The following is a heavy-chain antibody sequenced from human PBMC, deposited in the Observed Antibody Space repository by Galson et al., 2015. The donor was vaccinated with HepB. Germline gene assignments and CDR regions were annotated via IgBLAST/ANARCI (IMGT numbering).Heavy chain of an antibody. D-gene: IGHD3-3*01. CDR2: ISGNGHDT. J-gene: IGHJ3*01. CDR1: GFTFTNHA. CDR3: VRDWTYDFWSGYFGAFDL. Sequence: SLRLSCAASGFTFTNHAIHWVRLAPGKGLEYVSVISGNGHDTYYAESVKGRFSVSRDNSRNWLFLQMSSLRPEDTAVYYCVRDWTYDFWSGYFGAFDLWGQGTLVTVSS. V-gene: IGHV3-64D*09.